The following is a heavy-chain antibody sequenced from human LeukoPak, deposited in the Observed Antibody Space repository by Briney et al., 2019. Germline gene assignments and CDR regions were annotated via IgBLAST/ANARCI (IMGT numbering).Heavy chain of an antibody. V-gene: IGHV3-23*01. Sequence: GGSLRLSCAASGFTFSSYAMSWVRQAPGKGLEWVSAISGSGGSTYYADSVKGRFTISRDNSKNTLYLQMNSLRAEDTAVYYCAKGGMGMIPAAIWYAFDIWGQGTMVTVSS. D-gene: IGHD2-2*01. CDR3: AKGGMGMIPAAIWYAFDI. CDR2: ISGSGGST. J-gene: IGHJ3*02. CDR1: GFTFSSYA.